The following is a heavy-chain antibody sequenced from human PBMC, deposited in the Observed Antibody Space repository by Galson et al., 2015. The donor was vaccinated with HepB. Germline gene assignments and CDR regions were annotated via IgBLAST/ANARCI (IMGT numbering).Heavy chain of an antibody. CDR1: GFTFSSHR. Sequence: SLRLSCAATGFTFSSHRMSWVRQAPGKGLEWVSTISRSAARTFYADSVKGRFSISRDNSANTLVLTMNSLRAEDTAVYYCAKDGPLSYDICGYQLDYWGQGTPVTVSA. V-gene: IGHV3-23*01. J-gene: IGHJ4*02. D-gene: IGHD3-22*01. CDR2: ISRSAART. CDR3: AKDGPLSYDICGYQLDY.